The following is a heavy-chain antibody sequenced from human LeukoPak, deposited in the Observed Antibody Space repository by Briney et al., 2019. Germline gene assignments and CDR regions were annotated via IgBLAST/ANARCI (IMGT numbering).Heavy chain of an antibody. CDR3: AREGATMIVVSTPYYYYGMDV. V-gene: IGHV3-11*01. CDR1: GFTFSDYY. J-gene: IGHJ6*02. D-gene: IGHD3-22*01. CDR2: ISSSGSTI. Sequence: PGGSLGLSCEASGFTFSDYYMSWIRQAPGKGLEGVSYISSSGSTIYYADSVKGRFTISRDNAKNSLYLQMNSLRAEDTAVYYCAREGATMIVVSTPYYYYGMDVWGQGTTVTVSS.